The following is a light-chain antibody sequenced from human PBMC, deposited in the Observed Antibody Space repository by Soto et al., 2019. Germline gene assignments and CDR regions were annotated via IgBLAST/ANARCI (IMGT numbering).Light chain of an antibody. CDR3: SSYTTGSTLV. CDR1: SSDVGGYNY. V-gene: IGLV2-14*01. J-gene: IGLJ3*02. CDR2: EVN. Sequence: QSALTQPASVSGSPGQSITISCTGTSSDVGGYNYVSWYQQHPAKAPKLMIFEVNNRPSGVSNRFSGSKSGNTASLTISGLQAEDEADYYCSSYTTGSTLVFGGGTKVTVL.